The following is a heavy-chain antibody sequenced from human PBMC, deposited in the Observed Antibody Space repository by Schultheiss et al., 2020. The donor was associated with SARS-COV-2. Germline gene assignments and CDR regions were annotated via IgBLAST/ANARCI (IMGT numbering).Heavy chain of an antibody. CDR1: GFTFSSYW. J-gene: IGHJ4*02. Sequence: GGSLRLSCAASGFTFSSYWMHWVRQAPGKGLVWVSRINSDGSSTSYADSVKGRFTISRDNAKNTLYLQMNSLRAEDTAVYYCARAGPTYYDFWSGYYSIFDYWGQGTLVTVSS. V-gene: IGHV3-74*01. D-gene: IGHD3-3*01. CDR3: ARAGPTYYDFWSGYYSIFDY. CDR2: INSDGSST.